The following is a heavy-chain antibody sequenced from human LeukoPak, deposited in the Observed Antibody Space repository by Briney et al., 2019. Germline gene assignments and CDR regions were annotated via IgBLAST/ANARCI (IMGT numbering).Heavy chain of an antibody. CDR1: GGSISSYY. V-gene: IGHV4-59*08. D-gene: IGHD5-18*01. Sequence: PSETLSLTCTVSGGSISSYYWSWIRQPPGKGLDWIGYIYYSGSTNYNPSLKSRVTISVDTSKNQFSLRLSSVTAADTAVYYCARRSENSYGLLDPWGQGTLVTVSS. J-gene: IGHJ5*02. CDR3: ARRSENSYGLLDP. CDR2: IYYSGST.